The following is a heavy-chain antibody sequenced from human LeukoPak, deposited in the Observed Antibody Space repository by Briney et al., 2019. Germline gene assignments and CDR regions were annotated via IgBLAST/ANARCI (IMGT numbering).Heavy chain of an antibody. CDR2: ISSSGSGDNT. J-gene: IGHJ2*01. Sequence: GGSLRLSCAASGLTFSTYAMSWARQAPGKGLEWVSGISSSGSGDNTYYADSVKGRFTISRDSSKNTLFLHMNTLRAEDTAIYYCANDRTVGASYWYFDLWGRGTLVTVSS. D-gene: IGHD1-26*01. V-gene: IGHV3-23*01. CDR3: ANDRTVGASYWYFDL. CDR1: GLTFSTYA.